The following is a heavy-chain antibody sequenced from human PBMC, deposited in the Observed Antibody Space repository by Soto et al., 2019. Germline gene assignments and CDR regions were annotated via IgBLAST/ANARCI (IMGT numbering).Heavy chain of an antibody. CDR2: IDPSDSQT. J-gene: IGHJ4*02. CDR1: GYSFAGYW. CDR3: ARQIYDSDTGPNFQYYFDS. Sequence: GESLKISCKGSGYSFAGYWITWVRQKPGKGLEWMGRIDPSDSQTYYSPSFRGHVTISVTKSITTVFLQWSSLRASDAAMYYCARQIYDSDTGPNFQYYFDSWGQGTPVTVSS. V-gene: IGHV5-10-1*01. D-gene: IGHD3-22*01.